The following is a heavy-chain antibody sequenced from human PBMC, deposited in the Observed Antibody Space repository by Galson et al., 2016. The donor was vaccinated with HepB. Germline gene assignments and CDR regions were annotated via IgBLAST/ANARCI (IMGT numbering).Heavy chain of an antibody. Sequence: SETLSLTCTVSGSSIESSTYYWGWIRQPPGKGLGWIGNFFYGRSTYYNLSLKSRVTISVDTSKNQFSLKVTSVTAADTAVYYCSRLGHAAAADYWGQGTLVTVSS. V-gene: IGHV4-39*01. D-gene: IGHD6-13*01. CDR1: GSSIESSTYY. J-gene: IGHJ4*02. CDR2: FFYGRST. CDR3: SRLGHAAAADY.